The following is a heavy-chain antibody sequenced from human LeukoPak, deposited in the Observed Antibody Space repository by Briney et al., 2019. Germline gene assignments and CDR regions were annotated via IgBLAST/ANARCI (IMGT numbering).Heavy chain of an antibody. CDR1: GFTFNMYW. V-gene: IGHV3-7*01. D-gene: IGHD4-23*01. Sequence: GGSLRLSCTASGFTFNMYWMTWVRQAPGKGLESVAYINKDGSDKYYVDSVRGRFTVSRDNAKNSLYLQMNSLRAEDTAVYYCARDAGYGGNSDYWGQGTLVTVSS. CDR3: ARDAGYGGNSDY. CDR2: INKDGSDK. J-gene: IGHJ4*02.